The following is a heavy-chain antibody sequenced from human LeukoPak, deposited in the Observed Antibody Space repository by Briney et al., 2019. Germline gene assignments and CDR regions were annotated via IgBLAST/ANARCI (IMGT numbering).Heavy chain of an antibody. J-gene: IGHJ4*02. V-gene: IGHV4-39*01. CDR1: GGSISSSSYY. D-gene: IGHD2-21*02. Sequence: SETLSLTCTVSGGSISSSSYYWGWIRQPPGKGLEWIGSIYYSGSTYYNPSLKSRVTISVGTSKNQFSLKLSSVTAADTAVYYCARQDVVVTGYPFDYWGQGTLVTVSS. CDR3: ARQDVVVTGYPFDY. CDR2: IYYSGST.